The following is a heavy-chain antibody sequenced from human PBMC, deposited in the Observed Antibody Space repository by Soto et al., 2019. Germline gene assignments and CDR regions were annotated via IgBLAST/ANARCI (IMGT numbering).Heavy chain of an antibody. CDR1: GFTFSRHN. CDR2: ISSHSNDI. D-gene: IGHD3-22*01. CDR3: ATAYYDDNGYYFDY. Sequence: GGSLRLSCAASGFTFSRHNMNWVRQAAGKGLEWVSSISSHSNDIYYADSVKGRFTISRDNAKNSLYLQMNSLRAEDTAVYFCATAYYDDNGYYFDYWGQGTLVTVPS. V-gene: IGHV3-21*01. J-gene: IGHJ4*02.